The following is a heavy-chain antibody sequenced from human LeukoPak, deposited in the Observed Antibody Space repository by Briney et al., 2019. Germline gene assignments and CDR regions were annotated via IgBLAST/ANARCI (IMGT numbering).Heavy chain of an antibody. CDR2: INPNSGNT. D-gene: IGHD3-16*01. V-gene: IGHV1-8*03. Sequence: ASVKVSRKASGYTFSVYYIHWVRQPPAQGLEWMGWINPNSGNTGYAQKFQGRVTITRTTSISTAYLELSSLRSEDTAVYYCARGVNTYLWFGGDYMDVWGKGSTVTVSS. CDR1: GYTFSVYY. J-gene: IGHJ6*03. CDR3: ARGVNTYLWFGGDYMDV.